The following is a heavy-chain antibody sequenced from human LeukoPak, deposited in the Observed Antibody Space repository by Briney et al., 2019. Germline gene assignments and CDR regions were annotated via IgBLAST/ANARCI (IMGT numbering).Heavy chain of an antibody. CDR3: ARGDYCSGGSCLFDY. CDR2: IKQDGSEK. J-gene: IGHJ4*02. D-gene: IGHD2-15*01. CDR1: GFTFSSYW. Sequence: GGSLRLSCAASGFTFSSYWMSWVRQAPGKGLEWVGNIKQDGSEKYYVDSVKGRFTISRDNAKNSLNLQMNRLRAEDTAVYYCARGDYCSGGSCLFDYWGQGTLVTVSS. V-gene: IGHV3-7*01.